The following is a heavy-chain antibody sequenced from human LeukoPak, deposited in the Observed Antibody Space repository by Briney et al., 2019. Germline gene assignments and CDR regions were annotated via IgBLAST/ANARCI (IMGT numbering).Heavy chain of an antibody. D-gene: IGHD2-2*01. V-gene: IGHV3-30*02. CDR3: AKDRRYCSSTSCRDYYYYMDV. Sequence: GESLKISCAASGFTFSSYGMHWVRQAPGKGLEWVAFIRYDGSNKYYADSVKGRFTISRDNSKNTLYLQMNSLRAEDTAVYYCAKDRRYCSSTSCRDYYYYMDVWGKGTTVTVSS. CDR1: GFTFSSYG. CDR2: IRYDGSNK. J-gene: IGHJ6*03.